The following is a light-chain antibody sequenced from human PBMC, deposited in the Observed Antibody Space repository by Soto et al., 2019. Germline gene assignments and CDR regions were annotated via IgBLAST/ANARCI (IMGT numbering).Light chain of an antibody. J-gene: IGLJ2*01. CDR1: SSDVGGYNY. Sequence: QSALTQPPSASGSPGQSVTISCTGTSSDVGGYNYVSWYQQHPGKAPKLMIYEVSKRPSGVPDRFSGSKSGNTASLPVSGLQAEDEADYYCSSYAGNNVVFGGGTKLTAL. CDR2: EVS. CDR3: SSYAGNNVV. V-gene: IGLV2-8*01.